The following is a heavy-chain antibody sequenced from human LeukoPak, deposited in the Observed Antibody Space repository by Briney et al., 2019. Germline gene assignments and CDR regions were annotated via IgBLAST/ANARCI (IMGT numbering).Heavy chain of an antibody. V-gene: IGHV3-30*02. Sequence: GGSLRLSCAASGFTFSSYGMHWVRQAPGKGLEWVAFIRYDGSNKYYADSVKGRFTISRDNSKNTPYLQMNSLRAEDTAVYYCAKGGFGMRYFDQFDYWGQGTLVTVSS. D-gene: IGHD3-9*01. CDR3: AKGGFGMRYFDQFDY. J-gene: IGHJ4*02. CDR2: IRYDGSNK. CDR1: GFTFSSYG.